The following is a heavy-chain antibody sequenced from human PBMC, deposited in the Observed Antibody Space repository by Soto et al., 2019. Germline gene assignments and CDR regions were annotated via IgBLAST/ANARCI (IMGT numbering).Heavy chain of an antibody. D-gene: IGHD3-22*01. CDR2: IIPLFRTA. Sequence: SVKVSCKSSGGTFSRYGINWVRQAPGQGLEWMGGIIPLFRTANYAQKFRGRVTITADDSTGTAYMELSSLRSGDTAVYYCARDGTLFDSTAYYYLYWGQGTL. V-gene: IGHV1-69*13. CDR1: GGTFSRYG. J-gene: IGHJ4*02. CDR3: ARDGTLFDSTAYYYLY.